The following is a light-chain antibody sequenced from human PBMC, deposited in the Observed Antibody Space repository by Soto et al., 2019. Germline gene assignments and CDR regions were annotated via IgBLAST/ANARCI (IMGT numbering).Light chain of an antibody. Sequence: EIVLTQSPATLSLSPGERATLSCRASQSVSSYLAWYQQKPGQAPRLLIYDASNRATGIPARFSGSGSGTDFTLTISSLEPEAFAVYYCQHRSLGTFGQGTKVELK. CDR1: QSVSSY. V-gene: IGKV3-11*01. CDR2: DAS. J-gene: IGKJ1*01. CDR3: QHRSLGT.